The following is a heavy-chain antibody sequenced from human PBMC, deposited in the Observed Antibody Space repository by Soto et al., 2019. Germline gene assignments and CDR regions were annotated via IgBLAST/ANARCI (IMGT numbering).Heavy chain of an antibody. D-gene: IGHD2-15*01. J-gene: IGHJ4*02. V-gene: IGHV4-39*01. CDR1: GGSISSSSYY. CDR2: IYYSGST. CDR3: ARHTPAISISDH. Sequence: QLQLQESGPGLVKPSETLSLTCTVSGGSISSSSYYWGWNRQPPGKGLEWIGSIYYSGSTYYNPSLKSRVTISVDTSKNQFSLKLSSVTAADTAVYYCARHTPAISISDHWGQGTLVTVSS.